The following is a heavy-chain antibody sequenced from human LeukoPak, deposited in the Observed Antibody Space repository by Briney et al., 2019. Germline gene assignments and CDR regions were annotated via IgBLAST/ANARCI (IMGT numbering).Heavy chain of an antibody. J-gene: IGHJ4*02. CDR3: AKQRALIVGATNY. Sequence: GGSLRLSCAASGFIFSNYAMSWVRQAPGQGLEWVSSISGSGDRTYNADSVKGRFTISRDNSKNTLYLQMNSLRVEDTAMYYCAKQRALIVGATNYWGQGTLVTVSS. V-gene: IGHV3-23*01. D-gene: IGHD1-26*01. CDR1: GFIFSNYA. CDR2: ISGSGDRT.